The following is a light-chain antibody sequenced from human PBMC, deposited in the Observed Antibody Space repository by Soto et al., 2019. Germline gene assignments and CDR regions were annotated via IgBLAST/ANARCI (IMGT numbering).Light chain of an antibody. CDR1: SSNIGAGYD. Sequence: QSVLTQPPSVSGAPGQRVTISCTGSSSNIGAGYDVHWYQQLPGTAPKLLIYGNSNRPSGVPDRFSVSKSGTSASLAITGLQAEDEADYYCQSYDSSLSWVFGTGTKLTVL. V-gene: IGLV1-40*01. CDR3: QSYDSSLSWV. J-gene: IGLJ1*01. CDR2: GNS.